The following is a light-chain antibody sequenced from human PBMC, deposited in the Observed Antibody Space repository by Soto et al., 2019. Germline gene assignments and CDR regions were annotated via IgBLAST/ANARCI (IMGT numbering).Light chain of an antibody. J-gene: IGKJ4*01. Sequence: DIPMTQSPSSLSASVGDRVTITCRASQGISTWLAWYQQKPEKAPKTLIFDASTLQSGVPSRFSGSGSGTDFTLTISSVQPEDFATYYCQQYKSYPLTFGGGTKVDIK. CDR3: QQYKSYPLT. V-gene: IGKV1D-16*01. CDR2: DAS. CDR1: QGISTW.